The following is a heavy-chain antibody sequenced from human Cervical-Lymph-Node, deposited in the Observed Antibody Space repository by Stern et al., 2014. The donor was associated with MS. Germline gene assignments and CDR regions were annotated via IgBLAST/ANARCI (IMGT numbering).Heavy chain of an antibody. V-gene: IGHV1-46*03. CDR1: GYTFTSYY. CDR2: INPSGGTT. J-gene: IGHJ4*02. CDR3: AREKRDCSGGSCYSRDDY. Sequence: VQLVESGAEVKKPGASVKVSCKASGYTFTSYYMHWVRQAPGQGLEWMGIINPSGGTTNHAQKFQGRVTMTRDTSTSTVYMELSSPRSEDTAVYYCAREKRDCSGGSCYSRDDYWGQGTLVTVSS. D-gene: IGHD2-15*01.